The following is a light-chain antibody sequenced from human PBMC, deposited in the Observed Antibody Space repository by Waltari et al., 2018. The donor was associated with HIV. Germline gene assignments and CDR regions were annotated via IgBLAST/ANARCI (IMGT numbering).Light chain of an antibody. Sequence: QSALTQPASVSGSPGESITISRTGTTSDVGGYRNVSRYPQHPGKAPKLMIYEVRNRPSGGSNRFSGSKSGNTASLAISWVQSEDEADYYCSSYTSSSTYVFGTGTKVTVL. V-gene: IGLV2-14*01. J-gene: IGLJ1*01. CDR2: EVR. CDR3: SSYTSSSTYV. CDR1: TSDVGGYRN.